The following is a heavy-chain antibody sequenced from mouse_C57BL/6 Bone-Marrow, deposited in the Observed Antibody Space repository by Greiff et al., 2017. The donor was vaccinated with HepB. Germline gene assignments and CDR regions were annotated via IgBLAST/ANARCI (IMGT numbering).Heavy chain of an antibody. Sequence: QVQLQQPGAELVKPGASVKLSCKASGYTFTSYWMQWVNQRPGQGLEWIGEIDPSDSYTNYNQKFKGKATLTVDTSSSTAYMQLSSLTSEDSAVYYCARGAMDYWGQGTSVTVSS. V-gene: IGHV1-50*01. CDR2: IDPSDSYT. J-gene: IGHJ4*01. CDR1: GYTFTSYW. CDR3: ARGAMDY.